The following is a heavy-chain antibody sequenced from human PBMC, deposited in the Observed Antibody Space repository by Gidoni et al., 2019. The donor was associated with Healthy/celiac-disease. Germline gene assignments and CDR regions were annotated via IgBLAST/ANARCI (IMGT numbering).Heavy chain of an antibody. CDR2: IISDGIAT. CDR3: ARAFDL. V-gene: IGHV3-74*01. CDR1: GFTFSRSW. J-gene: IGHJ2*01. Sequence: VQLVESEGGLVPPGGSLRLSCAASGFTFSRSWMHWVRQAPGKGLVWVSRIISDGIATDYADSVKGRFTISRDNAKNTLYLQMNSLRAEDTAVYYCARAFDLWGRGTLVTVSS.